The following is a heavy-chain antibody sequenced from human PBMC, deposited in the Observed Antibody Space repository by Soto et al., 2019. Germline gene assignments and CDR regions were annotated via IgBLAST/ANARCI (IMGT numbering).Heavy chain of an antibody. CDR3: ARDYYDNSGYSYYYYYYGMDV. V-gene: IGHV1-2*04. J-gene: IGHJ6*02. D-gene: IGHD3-22*01. CDR2: INPNSGGT. CDR1: GDTFTGYY. Sequence: ASVKVSCKASGDTFTGYYMHWVRQAPGQGLEWMGWINPNSGGTNYAQKFQGWVTMTRDTSISTAYMELSRLRSDDTAVYYCARDYYDNSGYSYYYYYYGMDVWGQGTTVTVSS.